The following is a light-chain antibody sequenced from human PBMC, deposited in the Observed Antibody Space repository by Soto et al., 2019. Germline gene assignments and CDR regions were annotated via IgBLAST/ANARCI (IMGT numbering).Light chain of an antibody. CDR2: RNN. CDR1: SSDIGSNY. Sequence: QLVLTQPPSASGTPGQSVTISCSGNSSDIGSNYVYWYQQFPGTAPKLLIYRNNQRPSGVPDRFSGSKSGTSASLAISGLRSEDEADYYCAAWDDSLSGRLFGGGTKLTVL. V-gene: IGLV1-47*01. CDR3: AAWDDSLSGRL. J-gene: IGLJ2*01.